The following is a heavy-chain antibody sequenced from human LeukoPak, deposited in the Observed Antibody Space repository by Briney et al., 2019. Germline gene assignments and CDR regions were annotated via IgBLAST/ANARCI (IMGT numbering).Heavy chain of an antibody. J-gene: IGHJ4*02. V-gene: IGHV3-21*01. CDR3: ASSDYGFVRTVRY. CDR2: ISSSSSYI. Sequence: GGSLRLSCAASGFTFSSYSMNWVRQAPGKGLEWVSSISSSSSYIYYADSVKGRFTISRDNAKNSLYLQMNSVRAEDTAVYYCASSDYGFVRTVRYWGQGTLVTVSS. D-gene: IGHD4-17*01. CDR1: GFTFSSYS.